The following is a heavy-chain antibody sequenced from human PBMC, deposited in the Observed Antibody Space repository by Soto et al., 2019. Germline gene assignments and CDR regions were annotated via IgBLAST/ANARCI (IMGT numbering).Heavy chain of an antibody. J-gene: IGHJ4*02. CDR2: ISAYNGNT. CDR1: GYTFTSYG. D-gene: IGHD3-22*01. V-gene: IGHV1-18*01. Sequence: QVQLVQSGAEVKKPGASVKVSCKASGYTFTSYGISWVRQAPGQGFEWMGWISAYNGNTNYAQKLQGRVTMTTDTSTSTADMELRSLRSDDTAVYYCARGRPGDFYDSSGYDPGDYWGQGTLVTVSS. CDR3: ARGRPGDFYDSSGYDPGDY.